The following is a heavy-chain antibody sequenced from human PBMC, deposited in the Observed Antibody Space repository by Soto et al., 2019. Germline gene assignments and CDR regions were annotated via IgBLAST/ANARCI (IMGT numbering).Heavy chain of an antibody. J-gene: IGHJ6*03. CDR1: GGSFSGYY. CDR3: ARGNRRITIFGVVGGYYYYMDV. D-gene: IGHD3-3*01. Sequence: QVQLQQWGAGLLKPSETLSLTCAVYGGSFSGYYWSWIRQPPGKGLEWIGEINHSGSTNYNPSLTSRVTISVDTSKNQFSLKLSSVTAADTAVYYCARGNRRITIFGVVGGYYYYMDVWGKGTTVTVSS. CDR2: INHSGST. V-gene: IGHV4-34*01.